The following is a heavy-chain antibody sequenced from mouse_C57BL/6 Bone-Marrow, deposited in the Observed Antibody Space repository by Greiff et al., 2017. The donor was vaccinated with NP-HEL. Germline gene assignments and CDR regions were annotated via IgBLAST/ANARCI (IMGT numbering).Heavy chain of an antibody. D-gene: IGHD1-1*01. CDR3: ARRFYYYGSSYFDY. CDR1: GYTFTNYW. Sequence: QVQLQQSGAELVRPGTSVKMSCKASGYTFTNYWIGWAKQRPGHGLEWIGDIYPGGGYTNYNEKFKGKATLTADKSSSTAYMQFSSLKSEDSAIYYCARRFYYYGSSYFDYWGQGTTLTVSS. V-gene: IGHV1-63*01. J-gene: IGHJ2*01. CDR2: IYPGGGYT.